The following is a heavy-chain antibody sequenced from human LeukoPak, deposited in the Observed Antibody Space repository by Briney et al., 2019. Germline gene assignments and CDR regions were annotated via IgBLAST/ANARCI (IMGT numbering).Heavy chain of an antibody. CDR1: GLTFSSYA. CDR2: IRGRGGNT. D-gene: IGHD4-23*01. V-gene: IGHV3-23*01. CDR3: AKGRRTSGGFDY. J-gene: IGHJ4*02. Sequence: GGSLRLSCAACGLTFSSYAMVWARQAPGRALECVSAIRGRGGNTHYAGPVKGRLTVSRDNSKNTVYLKMNSQRAEDTGVYYCAKGRRTSGGFDYWGQGTLVTVSS.